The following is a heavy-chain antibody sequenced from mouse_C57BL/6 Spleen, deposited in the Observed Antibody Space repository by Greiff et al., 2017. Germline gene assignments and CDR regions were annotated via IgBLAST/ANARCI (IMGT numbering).Heavy chain of an antibody. D-gene: IGHD1-1*01. V-gene: IGHV1-78*01. Sequence: VKLMESDAELVKPGASVKISCKVSGYTFTDHTIHWMKQRPEQGLEWIGYIYPRDGSTKYNEKFKGKATLTADKSSSTAYMQPNSLTSEDSAVYFCARRPPYYYGSSYVYAMDYWGQGTSVTVSS. CDR2: IYPRDGST. J-gene: IGHJ4*01. CDR3: ARRPPYYYGSSYVYAMDY. CDR1: GYTFTDHT.